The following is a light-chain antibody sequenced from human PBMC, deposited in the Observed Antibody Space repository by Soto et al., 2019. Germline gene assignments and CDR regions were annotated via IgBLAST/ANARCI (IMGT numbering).Light chain of an antibody. CDR2: DAS. V-gene: IGKV3-11*01. CDR1: QSVSTD. CDR3: QHPPTS. J-gene: IGKJ4*01. Sequence: QSPIALSLSPGERAPLSCRASQSVSTDLAWYQQKPGQAPRLLIYDASNRATGIPVRFAGSGSGTDFALTISSLEPEDFVLYYCQHPPTSFGGGTKVDIK.